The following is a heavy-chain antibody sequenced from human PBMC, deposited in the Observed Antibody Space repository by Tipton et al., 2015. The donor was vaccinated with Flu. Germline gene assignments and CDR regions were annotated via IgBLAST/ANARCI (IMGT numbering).Heavy chain of an antibody. V-gene: IGHV3-53*01. J-gene: IGHJ3*02. CDR3: ARNYYGSGRGGLDI. Sequence: SLRLSCAASGLTVSSSYMSWVRQAPGKGLEWVSVIYSGGWISYADSVKGRFTISRDNSKNTLYLQMSSLRAEDTAVYYCARNYYGSGRGGLDIWGQGTVVTVSS. CDR1: GLTVSSSY. D-gene: IGHD3-10*01. CDR2: IYSGGWI.